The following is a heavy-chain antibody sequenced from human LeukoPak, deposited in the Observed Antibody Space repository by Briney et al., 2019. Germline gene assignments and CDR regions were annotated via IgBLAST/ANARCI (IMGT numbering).Heavy chain of an antibody. V-gene: IGHV3-30*04. Sequence: GRSLRLSCAASGFTFSTYSIHWVRQAPGNGLEWVAVISYDGTTKYYAHSVKGRFTISRDNSKNTLYLQMSSLETEDTAVYYCAGGKPGIAAAGTLSPLDYWGQGALVTVSS. CDR3: AGGKPGIAAAGTLSPLDY. J-gene: IGHJ4*02. CDR1: GFTFSTYS. CDR2: ISYDGTTK. D-gene: IGHD6-13*01.